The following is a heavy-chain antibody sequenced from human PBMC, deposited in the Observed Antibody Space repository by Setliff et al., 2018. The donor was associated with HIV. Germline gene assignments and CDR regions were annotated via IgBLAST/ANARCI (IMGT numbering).Heavy chain of an antibody. CDR2: VSPSGST. CDR1: GGSLDSGNYY. Sequence: SETLSLTCTVSGGSLDSGNYYWSWIRQPAGKGLEWIGRVSPSGSTNYSPSLKSRVTISIDTSKQFSLNVRSLTAADTAVYYRARSNSGSGTGSGYYFHMGVWGKGTTVTVSS. J-gene: IGHJ6*03. CDR3: ARSNSGSGTGSGYYFHMGV. V-gene: IGHV4-61*02. D-gene: IGHD6-19*01.